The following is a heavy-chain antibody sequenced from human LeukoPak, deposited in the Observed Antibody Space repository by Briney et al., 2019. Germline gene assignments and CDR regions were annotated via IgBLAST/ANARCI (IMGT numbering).Heavy chain of an antibody. CDR3: VRDSSSGSPDY. Sequence: GGSLRLSCAASGFTFSTFGMHWVRQAPGKGLEWVAVIWYDGSNKYYVDSVKGRFTISRDNSKNTLYLQMNSLRAEDTAVCYCVRDSSSGSPDYWGQGTLVTVAS. CDR2: IWYDGSNK. CDR1: GFTFSTFG. J-gene: IGHJ4*02. D-gene: IGHD3-10*01. V-gene: IGHV3-33*01.